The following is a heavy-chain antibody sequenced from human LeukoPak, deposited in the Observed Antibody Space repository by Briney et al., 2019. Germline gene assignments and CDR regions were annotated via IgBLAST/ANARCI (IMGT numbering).Heavy chain of an antibody. V-gene: IGHV3-23*01. J-gene: IGHJ4*02. CDR3: AKHVRTSVWFFDS. CDR2: ISWSSLTT. Sequence: GGSLRLSCAASGFTFSNYALSWVRQAPGRGLEWVSLISWSSLTTEYADSVKGRFTVSRDNSKNTLSLQMNSLNADDTAVYYCAKHVRTSVWFFDSWGQGTLVTVSS. D-gene: IGHD6-19*01. CDR1: GFTFSNYA.